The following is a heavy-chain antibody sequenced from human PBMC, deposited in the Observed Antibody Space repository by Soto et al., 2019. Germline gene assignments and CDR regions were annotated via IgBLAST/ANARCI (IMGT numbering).Heavy chain of an antibody. CDR1: GFSFSGSA. Sequence: GGSLRLSCAASGFSFSGSAMHWVRQASGKGLEWVGRIRSKPNSYATSYAASAKGRFTISRDDSKNTAYLQMNSLKTEDTAVYYCTRTTAQFQLLSPPVWGQGTTVTVSS. CDR2: IRSKPNSYAT. D-gene: IGHD2-2*01. CDR3: TRTTAQFQLLSPPV. J-gene: IGHJ6*02. V-gene: IGHV3-73*01.